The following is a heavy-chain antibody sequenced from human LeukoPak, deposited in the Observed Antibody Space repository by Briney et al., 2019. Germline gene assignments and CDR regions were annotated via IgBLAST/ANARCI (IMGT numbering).Heavy chain of an antibody. V-gene: IGHV3-21*01. CDR1: GFTFSSYS. CDR2: ISSSSSYI. J-gene: IGHJ4*02. CDR3: ARDHYGDYAFDY. D-gene: IGHD4-17*01. Sequence: PGGSLRLSCAASGFTFSSYSMNWVRQAPGKGLEWVSSISSSSSYIYYADSMKGRFTISRDNAKSSLYLEMNSLRAEDTAVYYCARDHYGDYAFDYWGQGTPVTVSS.